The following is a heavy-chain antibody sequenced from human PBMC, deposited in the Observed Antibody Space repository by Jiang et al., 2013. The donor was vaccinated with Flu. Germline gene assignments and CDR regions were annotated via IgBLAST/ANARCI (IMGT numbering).Heavy chain of an antibody. Sequence: SSNSAAWNWIRQSPSRGLEWLGRTYYRSKWYNDYAVSVKSRITINPDTSKNQFSLQLNSVTPEDTAVYYCARDPEYSSSSGPPNYYYYGMDVWGQGTTVTVSS. CDR3: ARDPEYSSSSGPPNYYYYGMDV. CDR1: SSNSAA. D-gene: IGHD6-6*01. V-gene: IGHV6-1*01. CDR2: TYYRSKWYN. J-gene: IGHJ6*02.